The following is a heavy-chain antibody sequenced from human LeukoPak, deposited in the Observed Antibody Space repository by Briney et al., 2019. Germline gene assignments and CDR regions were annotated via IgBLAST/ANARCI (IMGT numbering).Heavy chain of an antibody. J-gene: IGHJ5*02. Sequence: SETLFLTCTVSGGSISSYYWSWIRQPPGKGLEWIGYIYYIGSTNYNPSLKSRVTISVDTSKNQFSLKLSSVTAADTAVYFCARDSEPRGYSGYDYVGNWFDPWGQGTLVTVSS. V-gene: IGHV4-59*01. D-gene: IGHD5-12*01. CDR2: IYYIGST. CDR1: GGSISSYY. CDR3: ARDSEPRGYSGYDYVGNWFDP.